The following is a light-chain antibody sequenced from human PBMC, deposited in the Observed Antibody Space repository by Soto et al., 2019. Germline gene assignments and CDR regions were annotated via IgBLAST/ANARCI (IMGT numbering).Light chain of an antibody. CDR1: SSDVGAYNF. Sequence: QSVLTQPRSVSGSPGKSVSISCTGPSSDVGAYNFVSWYQQHPGKSPRLLIYAVTKRPAAVPARFSGSNSGNTASLTIAGLQAEDEADSYCCSYAVSYTFNCFGTGTKLTVL. CDR3: CSYAVSYTFNC. V-gene: IGLV2-11*01. J-gene: IGLJ1*01. CDR2: AVT.